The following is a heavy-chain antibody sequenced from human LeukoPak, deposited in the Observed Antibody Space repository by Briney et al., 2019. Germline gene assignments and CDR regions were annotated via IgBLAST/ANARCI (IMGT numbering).Heavy chain of an antibody. CDR1: GGSISSYY. Sequence: PSETLSLTCTVSGGSISSYYWSWIRQPPGKGLEWVGCIYYSGSTNYNPSLNSRVTISVDTSKNQFSLRLSSVTAADTAVYYCGRSLSSAWYYFAYWGQGTLVTVSS. V-gene: IGHV4-59*01. CDR3: GRSLSSAWYYFAY. CDR2: IYYSGST. D-gene: IGHD6-19*01. J-gene: IGHJ4*02.